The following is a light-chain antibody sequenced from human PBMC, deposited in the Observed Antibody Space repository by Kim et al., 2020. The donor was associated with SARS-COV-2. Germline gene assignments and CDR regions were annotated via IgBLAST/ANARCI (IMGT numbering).Light chain of an antibody. CDR1: SSDVGGYNY. Sequence: QSALTQPASVSGSPGQSVTISCTGTSSDVGGYNYVSWYQQHPGKAPKLMIYDDSNRPSGVSNRFSGSKSGNTASLTISVLQAEDEPDYYCSSYTSSSTRVFGGGTQLTVL. CDR2: DDS. V-gene: IGLV2-14*03. CDR3: SSYTSSSTRV. J-gene: IGLJ3*02.